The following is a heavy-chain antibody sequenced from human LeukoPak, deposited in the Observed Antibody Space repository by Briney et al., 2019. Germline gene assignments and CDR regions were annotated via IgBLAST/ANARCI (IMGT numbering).Heavy chain of an antibody. CDR3: ARAWWGEGHFDY. CDR1: GFTFSGSD. V-gene: IGHV3-73*01. Sequence: GGSLRLSCEASGFTFSGSDIHWVRQASGKGLEWVGRITTKASNYATAYGASVKGRFTISRDDSENTAYLQMNSLRAEDTAVYYCARAWWGEGHFDYWGQGTLVAVSS. CDR2: ITTKASNYAT. D-gene: IGHD2-8*02. J-gene: IGHJ4*02.